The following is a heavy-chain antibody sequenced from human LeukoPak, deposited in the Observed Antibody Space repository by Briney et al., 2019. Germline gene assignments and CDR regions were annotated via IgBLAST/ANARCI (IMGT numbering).Heavy chain of an antibody. CDR2: IYYSGST. Sequence: SETLSLTCTVSGGSISRYHWSWIPHPPEKGLECIGYIYYSGSTNYNTSLKIRVTISLDTYNNQFSLKLSSVTAADTAVYYCARSAYYHDSSGYYANDYWRQGTLVTVSS. J-gene: IGHJ4*02. CDR3: ARSAYYHDSSGYYANDY. D-gene: IGHD3-22*01. CDR1: GGSISRYH. V-gene: IGHV4-59*01.